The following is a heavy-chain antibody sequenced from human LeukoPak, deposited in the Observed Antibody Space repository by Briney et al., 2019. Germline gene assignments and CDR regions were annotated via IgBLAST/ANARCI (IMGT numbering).Heavy chain of an antibody. CDR2: ISVSDDST. J-gene: IGHJ4*02. Sequence: PGGSLRLSCAASGFTSSDYTMNWVRQSPRKGLEWVSGISVSDDSTYYADSVKGRFTISRDTSKNMLYLQMNSLRAADTAVYYCARDRYCVSTNCPYDYWGQGTPVTVSS. CDR3: ARDRYCVSTNCPYDY. D-gene: IGHD2-2*01. V-gene: IGHV3-23*01. CDR1: GFTSSDYT.